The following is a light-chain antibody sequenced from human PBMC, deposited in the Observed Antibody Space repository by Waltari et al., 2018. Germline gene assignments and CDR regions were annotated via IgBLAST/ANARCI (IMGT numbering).Light chain of an antibody. J-gene: IGLJ7*01. CDR2: SNY. CDR3: ATWDNSLNGAV. V-gene: IGLV1-44*01. CDR1: SSNIGSYT. Sequence: QSVLTQPPSASGTPGPGVTISCSGSSSNIGSYTVNWYQQLPGTAPNLLIYSNYQRPSGVPDRFSGSKSGTSASLAISGLQSEDEADYYCATWDNSLNGAVFGGGTQLTVL.